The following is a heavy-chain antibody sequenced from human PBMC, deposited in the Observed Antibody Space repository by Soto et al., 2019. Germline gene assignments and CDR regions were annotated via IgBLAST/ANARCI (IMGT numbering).Heavy chain of an antibody. CDR1: CYTFPTYG. Sequence: ASVQVSCKDFCYTFPTYGLSWVRQAPGQGLEWMGWVSPYNGNTYYAPRLQGRVTMTTDTSTTTAYMSLRSLRSDDTAIYYCVRGGILEANRPYYYYGLDVWGQGTQVTVSS. D-gene: IGHD1-1*01. CDR2: VSPYNGNT. V-gene: IGHV1-18*01. J-gene: IGHJ6*02. CDR3: VRGGILEANRPYYYYGLDV.